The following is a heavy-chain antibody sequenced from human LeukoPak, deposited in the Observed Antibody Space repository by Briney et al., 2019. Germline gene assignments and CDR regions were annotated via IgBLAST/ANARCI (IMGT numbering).Heavy chain of an antibody. Sequence: QPGGSLRLSCAASGFTFSTYAMNWLRQAPGKGLEWVSVISGGGGTTYYADSVKGRFTISRDNSKNTLYLQMNSLRAEDTAVYYCAKDSHYYYYDSSGYPYYFDYWGQGTLVTVSS. D-gene: IGHD3-22*01. J-gene: IGHJ4*02. V-gene: IGHV3-23*01. CDR1: GFTFSTYA. CDR2: ISGGGGTT. CDR3: AKDSHYYYYDSSGYPYYFDY.